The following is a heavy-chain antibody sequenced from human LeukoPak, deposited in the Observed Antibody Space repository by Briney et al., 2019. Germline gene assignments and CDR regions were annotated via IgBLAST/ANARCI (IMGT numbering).Heavy chain of an antibody. CDR3: AGAPRLAVAGTHFDY. CDR2: IYTSGST. V-gene: IGHV4-61*02. Sequence: SETLSLTCTVSGGSISSGSYFWSWIRQPAGKGLEWIGRIYTSGSTNYNPSLKGRVTISVDTSKNQFSLKLSSVTAADTAVYYCAGAPRLAVAGTHFDYWGQGTLVTVSS. CDR1: GGSISSGSYF. D-gene: IGHD6-19*01. J-gene: IGHJ4*02.